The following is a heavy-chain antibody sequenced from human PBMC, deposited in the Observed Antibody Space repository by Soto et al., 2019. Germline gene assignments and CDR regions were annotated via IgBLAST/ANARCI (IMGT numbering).Heavy chain of an antibody. V-gene: IGHV5-51*01. CDR3: ASGVSWYGGLIYGMDV. J-gene: IGHJ6*02. D-gene: IGHD3-10*01. CDR2: IYPGDSDT. CDR1: GYSFTSYW. Sequence: GESLKISCKGSGYSFTSYWIGWVRQMPGKGLEWMGVIYPGDSDTRYSPSFQGQVTISADKSISTAYLQWSSLKASDTAMYYCASGVSWYGGLIYGMDVWGQGTTVTVSS.